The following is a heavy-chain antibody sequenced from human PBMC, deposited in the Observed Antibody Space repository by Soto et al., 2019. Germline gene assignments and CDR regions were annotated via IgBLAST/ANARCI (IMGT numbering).Heavy chain of an antibody. CDR3: ARDRPGDGYNHFDY. D-gene: IGHD5-12*01. J-gene: IGHJ4*02. V-gene: IGHV1-69*01. Sequence: QVQLVQSGAEVKKPGSSVKVSCKASGGTFSSYAISWVRQAPGQGLEWMGGIIPLFGTANYAQKFQGRVTITVDESTSTAYMELSSLRSEDTAVYYCARDRPGDGYNHFDYWGQGTLVTVSS. CDR1: GGTFSSYA. CDR2: IIPLFGTA.